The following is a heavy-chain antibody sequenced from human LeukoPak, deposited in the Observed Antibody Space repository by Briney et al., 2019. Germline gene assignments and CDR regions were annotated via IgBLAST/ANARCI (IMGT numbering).Heavy chain of an antibody. D-gene: IGHD3-10*01. V-gene: IGHV3-11*06. J-gene: IGHJ4*02. CDR2: ISSSSSYT. CDR1: GFTFSDHH. CDR3: ARDGSGSPDY. Sequence: GGSLRLSCAASGFTFSDHHMDWVRQAPGKGLEWVSYISSSSSYTNYADSVKGRFTISRDNAKNSLYLQMNSLRAEDTAVYYCARDGSGSPDYWGQGTLVTVSS.